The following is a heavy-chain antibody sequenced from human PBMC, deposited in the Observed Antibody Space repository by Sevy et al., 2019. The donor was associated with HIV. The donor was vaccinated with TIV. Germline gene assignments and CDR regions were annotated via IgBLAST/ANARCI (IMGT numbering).Heavy chain of an antibody. D-gene: IGHD3-10*01. CDR1: GFTFSDRY. J-gene: IGHJ4*02. Sequence: GGSLRLSCAASGFTFSDRYMDWVRQAPGKGLEWVGRTRNKANSYTTEYAASVKGRFTISRDDSKNSLYLQMNSLKTEDTAVYYCASGTQYYYGSGSLDYWGQGTLVTVSS. V-gene: IGHV3-72*01. CDR2: TRNKANSYTT. CDR3: ASGTQYYYGSGSLDY.